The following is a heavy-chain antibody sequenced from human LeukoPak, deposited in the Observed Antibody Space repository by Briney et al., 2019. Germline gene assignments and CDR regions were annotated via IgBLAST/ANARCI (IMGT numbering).Heavy chain of an antibody. D-gene: IGHD1-26*01. CDR3: ARGRELPDYYYYYMDV. CDR1: GYTFTSYD. Sequence: ASVKVSCKASGYTFTSYDINWVRQATEQGLEWMGWMNPNSGNTGYAQKFQGRVTITRNTSISTAYMELSSLRSEDTAVYYCARGRELPDYYYYYMDVWGKGTTVTVS. CDR2: MNPNSGNT. V-gene: IGHV1-8*03. J-gene: IGHJ6*03.